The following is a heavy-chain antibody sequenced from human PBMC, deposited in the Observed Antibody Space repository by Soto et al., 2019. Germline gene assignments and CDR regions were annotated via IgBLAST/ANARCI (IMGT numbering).Heavy chain of an antibody. V-gene: IGHV3-30-3*01. CDR3: AREMRRTTVTSDWYFDL. CDR1: GFTFSSYA. Sequence: QVQLVESGGGVVQPGRSLRLSCAASGFTFSSYAMHWVRQAPGKGLEWVAVISYDGSNKYYADSVKGRFTISRDNSKNTLYLQMNSLRAEDTAVYYCAREMRRTTVTSDWYFDLWGRGTLVTVSS. J-gene: IGHJ2*01. D-gene: IGHD4-17*01. CDR2: ISYDGSNK.